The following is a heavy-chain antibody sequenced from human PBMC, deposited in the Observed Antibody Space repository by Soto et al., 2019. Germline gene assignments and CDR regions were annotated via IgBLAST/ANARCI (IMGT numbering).Heavy chain of an antibody. Sequence: PGGSLRLSCAASGFTFSSYVMHWVRQSPGKGLEWVAVISYDGSNKYYADSVKGRFTISRDNSKNTLYLQMNSLRAEDTAVYYCAKAQNPRYNWNYVGYYYGMDVWGQGTTVTVSS. CDR1: GFTFSSYV. CDR3: AKAQNPRYNWNYVGYYYGMDV. D-gene: IGHD1-7*01. J-gene: IGHJ6*02. V-gene: IGHV3-30*18. CDR2: ISYDGSNK.